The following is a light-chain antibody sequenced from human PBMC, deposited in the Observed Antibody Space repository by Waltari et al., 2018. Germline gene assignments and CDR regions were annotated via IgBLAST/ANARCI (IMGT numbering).Light chain of an antibody. Sequence: DIVLTQSPGTLSLSPGERATLSCRASQSVSSSYLAWYQQKPGQAPSLLIYGASSRATGIPDRFSGSGSGTDFTLTIRRLEPEDFAVYYCQQYGSSPPFTFGQGTKLEIK. CDR1: QSVSSSY. CDR2: GAS. CDR3: QQYGSSPPFT. J-gene: IGKJ2*01. V-gene: IGKV3-20*01.